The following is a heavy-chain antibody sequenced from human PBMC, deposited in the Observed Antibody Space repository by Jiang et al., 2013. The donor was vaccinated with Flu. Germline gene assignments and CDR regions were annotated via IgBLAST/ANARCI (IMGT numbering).Heavy chain of an antibody. CDR3: ARGISGRRDGYNLGDP. CDR2: IIPIFGTA. D-gene: IGHD5-24*01. V-gene: IGHV1-69*01. Sequence: EWMGGIIPIFGTANYAQKFQGRVTITADESTSTAYMELSSLRSEDTAVYYCARGISGRRDGYNLGDPWGQGTLVTVSS. J-gene: IGHJ5*02.